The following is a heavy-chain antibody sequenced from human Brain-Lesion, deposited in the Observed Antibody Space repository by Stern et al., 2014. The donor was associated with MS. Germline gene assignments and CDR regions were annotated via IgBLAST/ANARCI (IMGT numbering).Heavy chain of an antibody. CDR1: GYTLTDFS. CDR2: FDPEDGET. CDR3: ATLSPGAGGNYYRHFDY. J-gene: IGHJ4*02. V-gene: IGHV1-24*01. Sequence: MQLVESGAEVKKPGASVKVSCKVSGYTLTDFSMHWVRQAPRKGLEWMGGFDPEDGETIYAQKFQDRVTMTEDTSTDTAYMELSSLRSEDTAVYYCATLSPGAGGNYYRHFDYWGQGTLVTVSS. D-gene: IGHD1-26*01.